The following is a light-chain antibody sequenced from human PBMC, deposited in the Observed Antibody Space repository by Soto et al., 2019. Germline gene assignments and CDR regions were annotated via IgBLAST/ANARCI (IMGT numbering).Light chain of an antibody. Sequence: EIQISQSPSSLSASVGDRVTITCRASQDLSNFLAWYQQKPGRAPDLLVYEASTLQSGVPPRFIGGGSGTHFPLTISSLQPEDAATYYCQKYKSAPYTFGQGTKLEIK. CDR3: QKYKSAPYT. CDR1: QDLSNF. V-gene: IGKV1-27*01. J-gene: IGKJ2*01. CDR2: EAS.